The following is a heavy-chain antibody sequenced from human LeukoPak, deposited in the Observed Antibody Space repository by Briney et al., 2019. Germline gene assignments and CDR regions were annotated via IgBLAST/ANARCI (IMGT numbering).Heavy chain of an antibody. CDR2: MKGDGSEI. D-gene: IGHD6-13*01. V-gene: IGHV3-7*03. Sequence: PGGSLRLSCAASGFTFNTYYMSWVHQAPGKGLEWVANMKGDGSEIYYLDSVRGRFAISRDNAKNSLYLQMNSLRAEDTALYYCARDAVLRNIAAAGYFDYWGQGTLVTVSS. CDR3: ARDAVLRNIAAAGYFDY. J-gene: IGHJ4*02. CDR1: GFTFNTYY.